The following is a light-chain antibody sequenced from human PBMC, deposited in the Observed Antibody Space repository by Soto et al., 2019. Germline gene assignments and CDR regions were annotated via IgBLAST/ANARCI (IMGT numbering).Light chain of an antibody. Sequence: DIQMTQSPSSLSASVGDRVTITCQASQDISNFLNWYQQKPGKAPNLLIYDASNLETGVPPRFSGSGSGTVFIFTTSTRHPKDVATYCGKKYNGLRVIFGPGTNVVFK. CDR1: QDISNF. CDR3: KKYNGLRVI. J-gene: IGKJ3*01. CDR2: DAS. V-gene: IGKV1-33*01.